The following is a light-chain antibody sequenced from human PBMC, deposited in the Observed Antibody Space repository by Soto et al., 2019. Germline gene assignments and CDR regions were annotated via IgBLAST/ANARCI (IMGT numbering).Light chain of an antibody. CDR2: GAS. J-gene: IGKJ2*01. V-gene: IGKV3-15*01. CDR3: QQYISWPPLYT. Sequence: EIVMTQSPATLSVSPGDRATLSCRASQTLSSNLAWYQQRPGQAPRLLIYGASTRATGIPARFSGSGSGTEFTLTISSLQSEDFAVYYCQQYISWPPLYTFGQGTKLEIK. CDR1: QTLSSN.